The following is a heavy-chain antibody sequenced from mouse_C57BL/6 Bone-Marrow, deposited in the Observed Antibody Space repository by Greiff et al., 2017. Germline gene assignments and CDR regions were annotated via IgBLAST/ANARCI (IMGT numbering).Heavy chain of an antibody. CDR2: IYPGGGYT. CDR1: GYTFTNYW. J-gene: IGHJ4*01. Sequence: QVQLQQSGAELVRPGTSVKMSCKASGYTFTNYWLGWAKQRPGHGLEWIGAIYPGGGYTNYNEKFKGKATLTADKSSSTAYMQFRSLTSEDSSIYYCARYGNYPYYAMDYWGQGTSVTVSA. V-gene: IGHV1-63*01. CDR3: ARYGNYPYYAMDY. D-gene: IGHD2-1*01.